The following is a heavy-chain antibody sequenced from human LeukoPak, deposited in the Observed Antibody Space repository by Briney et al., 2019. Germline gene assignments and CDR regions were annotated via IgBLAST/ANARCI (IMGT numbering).Heavy chain of an antibody. D-gene: IGHD6-13*01. CDR3: ARDRAGYRAAGKGWFDP. V-gene: IGHV4-30-2*01. CDR1: GGSISSGGYY. Sequence: PSETLSLTCTVSGGSISSGGYYWSWIRQPPGKGLEWIGYIYHSGSTYYNPSLKSRVTISVDRSKNQFSLKLSSVTAADTAVYYCARDRAGYRAAGKGWFDPWGQGTLVTVSS. J-gene: IGHJ5*02. CDR2: IYHSGST.